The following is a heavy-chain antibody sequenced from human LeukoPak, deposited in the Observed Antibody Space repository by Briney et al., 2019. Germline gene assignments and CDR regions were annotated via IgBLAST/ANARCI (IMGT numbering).Heavy chain of an antibody. D-gene: IGHD3-10*01. Sequence: RVASVKVSCKASGGTFSSYAISWVRQAPGQGLEWMGRIIPILGIANYAQKFQGRVTITADKSTSTAYMELSSLRSEDTAVYYCARDSLYGSGSYYNPPFDPWGQEPWSPSPQ. V-gene: IGHV1-69*04. CDR1: GGTFSSYA. CDR3: ARDSLYGSGSYYNPPFDP. J-gene: IGHJ5*02. CDR2: IIPILGIA.